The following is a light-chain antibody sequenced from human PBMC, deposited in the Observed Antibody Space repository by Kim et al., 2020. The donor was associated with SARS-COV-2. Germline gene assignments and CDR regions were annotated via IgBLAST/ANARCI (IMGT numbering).Light chain of an antibody. CDR3: QQRSKWELS. CDR2: DTS. Sequence: EIVLTQSPATLSLSPGDRATLSCRASQSVTTHLAWYQQKPGQSPRLLIQDTSHRAAGIPDRFSAWGSGKDFILTISSLEHEDFAVYYCQQRSKWELSLGGGTKVDIK. V-gene: IGKV3-11*01. CDR1: QSVTTH. J-gene: IGKJ4*01.